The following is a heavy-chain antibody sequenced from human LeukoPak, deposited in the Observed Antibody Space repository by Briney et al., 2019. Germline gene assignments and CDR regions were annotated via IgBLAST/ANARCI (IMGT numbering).Heavy chain of an antibody. CDR3: ASTGRWLQFPFDY. D-gene: IGHD5-24*01. V-gene: IGHV3-53*01. CDR2: SYSGGST. Sequence: GRSLRLSCAASGFTFSSYGMHWVRQAPGKGLEWVSVSYSGGSTYYADSVKGRFTISRDNSKNTLYLQMNSLRAEDTAVYYCASTGRWLQFPFDYWGQGTLVTVSS. CDR1: GFTFSSYG. J-gene: IGHJ4*02.